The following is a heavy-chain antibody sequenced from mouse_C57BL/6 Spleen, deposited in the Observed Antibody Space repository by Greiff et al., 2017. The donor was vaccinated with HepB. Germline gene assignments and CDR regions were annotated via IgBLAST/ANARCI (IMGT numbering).Heavy chain of an antibody. CDR3: ARDNPNV. Sequence: DVKLQESGPGLVKPSQSLSLTCSVTGYSITSGYYWNWIRQFPGNKLEWMGYISYDGSNNYNPSLKNRISITRDTSKNQFFLKLNSVTTEDTATYYCARDNPNVWGTGTTVTVSS. CDR1: GYSITSGYY. CDR2: ISYDGSN. V-gene: IGHV3-6*01. J-gene: IGHJ1*03.